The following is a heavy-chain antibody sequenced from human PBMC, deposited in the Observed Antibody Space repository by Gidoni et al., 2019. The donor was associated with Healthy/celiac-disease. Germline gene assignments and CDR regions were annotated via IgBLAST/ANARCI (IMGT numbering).Heavy chain of an antibody. D-gene: IGHD6-19*01. V-gene: IGHV1-18*01. CDR3: ARGQDKESWGEQWLVYYYYGMDV. CDR1: GYTFTSYG. CDR2: ISAYNGNT. Sequence: QVPLVQSGAEVKKPGASVQVSCKASGYTFTSYGISWVRQAPGHGLEWMGWISAYNGNTNYAQKLQGRVTMTTDTSTSTAYMELRSLRSDDTAVYYCARGQDKESWGEQWLVYYYYGMDVWGQGTTVTVSS. J-gene: IGHJ6*02.